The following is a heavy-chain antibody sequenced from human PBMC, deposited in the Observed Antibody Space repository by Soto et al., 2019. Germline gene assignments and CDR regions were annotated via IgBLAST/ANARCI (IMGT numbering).Heavy chain of an antibody. CDR3: ARGSQGFFPVSGISFSFDH. Sequence: ASVKVSCKTSGYIFTDHLIHWVRQSPGQGLQWVGWVHPDSGGTNVAQEFQDRVTMTADTSLTTAYMDLASLRPDDTALFYCARGSQGFFPVSGISFSFDHWGQGTPVTVSS. D-gene: IGHD2-15*01. V-gene: IGHV1-2*02. CDR2: VHPDSGGT. J-gene: IGHJ4*02. CDR1: GYIFTDHL.